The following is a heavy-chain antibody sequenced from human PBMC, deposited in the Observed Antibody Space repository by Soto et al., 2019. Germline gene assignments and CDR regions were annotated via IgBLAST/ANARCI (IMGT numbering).Heavy chain of an antibody. Sequence: SETLSLTCTVSGDSISTTNHYWNWIRQPPGKGLEWIGFISYSGTTYYNPSLKSRVTISVDTSKNQFSLKLSSVTAADTAVYYCARAISTSTLNWFDPWGQGTLVTVSS. V-gene: IGHV4-30-4*08. CDR2: ISYSGTT. D-gene: IGHD3-3*02. J-gene: IGHJ5*02. CDR1: GDSISTTNHY. CDR3: ARAISTSTLNWFDP.